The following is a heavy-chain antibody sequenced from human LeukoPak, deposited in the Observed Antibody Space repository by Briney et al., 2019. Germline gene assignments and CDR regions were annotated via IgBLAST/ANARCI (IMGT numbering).Heavy chain of an antibody. CDR3: ARGTYYDSSGYSPHPNGLVDY. J-gene: IGHJ4*02. CDR2: ISSSSSYI. Sequence: SGGSLRLSCAASGFTFSSYSMNWVRQAPGKGLEWVSSISSSSSYIYYADSVKGRFTISRDNAKNSLYLQMNSLRAEDTAVYYCARGTYYDSSGYSPHPNGLVDYWGQGTLVTVSS. D-gene: IGHD3-22*01. V-gene: IGHV3-21*04. CDR1: GFTFSSYS.